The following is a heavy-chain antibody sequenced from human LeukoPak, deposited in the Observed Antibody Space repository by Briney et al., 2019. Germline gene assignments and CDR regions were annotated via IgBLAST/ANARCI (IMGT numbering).Heavy chain of an antibody. J-gene: IGHJ4*02. CDR3: SRGPRRLDY. Sequence: GGSLRLSCAASGFTFSDYYMSWIRQAPGKGLESLSYISGSGSDISYADSVNGRFTVSRDNAKKSLYLQMSSLRPEDTAMYYCSRGPRRLDYWGQGTLVTVSS. CDR2: ISGSGSDI. V-gene: IGHV3-11*01. CDR1: GFTFSDYY.